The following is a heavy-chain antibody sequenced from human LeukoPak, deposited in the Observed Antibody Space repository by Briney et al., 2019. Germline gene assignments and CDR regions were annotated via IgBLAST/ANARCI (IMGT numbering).Heavy chain of an antibody. CDR2: ISGSGGST. J-gene: IGHJ4*02. CDR3: AKAIFGVVIMYAAEY. D-gene: IGHD3-3*01. Sequence: QAGGSLRLSCAASGFTFSSYAMSWVRQAPGKGLEWVSAISGSGGSTYYADSVKGRFTISRDNSKNTLYLQMNSLRAEGTAVYYCAKAIFGVVIMYAAEYWGQGTLVTVSS. V-gene: IGHV3-23*01. CDR1: GFTFSSYA.